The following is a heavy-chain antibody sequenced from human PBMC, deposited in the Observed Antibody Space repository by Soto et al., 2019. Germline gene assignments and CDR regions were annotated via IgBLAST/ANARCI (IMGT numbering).Heavy chain of an antibody. V-gene: IGHV4-39*01. CDR2: IYYSGST. J-gene: IGHJ4*02. CDR1: GGSISSSSYY. Sequence: QLQLQESGPGLVKPSETLSLTCTVSGGSISSSSYYWGWIRQPPGKGLEWIGSIYYSGSTYYNPSLKSRVTISVDTSKNQCSLKLSSVTAADTAVYYCARQLYSSGWYSDYWGQGTLVTVSS. D-gene: IGHD6-19*01. CDR3: ARQLYSSGWYSDY.